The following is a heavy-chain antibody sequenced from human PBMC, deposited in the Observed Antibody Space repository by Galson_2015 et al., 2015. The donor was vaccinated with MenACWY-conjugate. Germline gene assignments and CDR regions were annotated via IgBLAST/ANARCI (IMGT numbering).Heavy chain of an antibody. CDR1: GGSISGYY. J-gene: IGHJ3*02. Sequence: ETLSLTCTVSGGSISGYYWSWIRQPPGKGLEWIGYIYYSGSTNYNPSLKSRVTISVDTSKNQFSLKLSSVTAADTAVYYCARELAGGNAFDIWGQGTMVTVSS. V-gene: IGHV4-59*01. CDR3: ARELAGGNAFDI. D-gene: IGHD6-19*01. CDR2: IYYSGST.